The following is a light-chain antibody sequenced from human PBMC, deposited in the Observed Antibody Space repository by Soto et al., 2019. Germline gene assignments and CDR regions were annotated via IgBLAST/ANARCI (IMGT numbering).Light chain of an antibody. CDR3: QQYGSSSWI. J-gene: IGKJ1*01. Sequence: EIVLTQSPGTLSLPPGERATLSCRASQSVRSSYLAWYQQKFGQAPRLLIYGASSRATGIPDRFSGSGSGTDFNLTISRLEPEDFAVYYCQQYGSSSWIFGQGTQVEIK. CDR2: GAS. V-gene: IGKV3-20*01. CDR1: QSVRSSY.